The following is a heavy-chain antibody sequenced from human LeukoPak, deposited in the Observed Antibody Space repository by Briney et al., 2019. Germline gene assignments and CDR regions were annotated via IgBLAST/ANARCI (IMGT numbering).Heavy chain of an antibody. Sequence: GGSLRLSCAASGFTFSSYAMSWVRQAPGKGLEWVSGISGSGANTYYADSVKGRFTISRDNSKNTLFLQMNGLRAEDTAVYYCAKEDRSGLYLINFDFWGQGTLVTVPS. CDR1: GFTFSSYA. D-gene: IGHD6-19*01. CDR2: ISGSGANT. CDR3: AKEDRSGLYLINFDF. J-gene: IGHJ4*02. V-gene: IGHV3-23*01.